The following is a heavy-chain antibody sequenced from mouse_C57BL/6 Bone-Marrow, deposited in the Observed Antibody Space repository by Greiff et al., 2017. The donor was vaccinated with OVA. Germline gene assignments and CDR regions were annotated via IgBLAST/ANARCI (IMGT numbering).Heavy chain of an antibody. Sequence: VQLQQSGGDLVKPGGSLKLSCAASGFTFSSYGMSWVRQTPDKRLEWVATISSGGSYTYYPDSVKGRFTISRDNAKNTLYLQMSSLKSEDTAMYYCARPHYSNYWYFDVWGTGTTVTVSS. CDR1: GFTFSSYG. V-gene: IGHV5-6*01. J-gene: IGHJ1*03. D-gene: IGHD2-5*01. CDR2: ISSGGSYT. CDR3: ARPHYSNYWYFDV.